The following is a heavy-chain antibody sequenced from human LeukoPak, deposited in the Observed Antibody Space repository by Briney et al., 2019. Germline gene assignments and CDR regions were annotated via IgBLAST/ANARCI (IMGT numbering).Heavy chain of an antibody. V-gene: IGHV1-2*02. J-gene: IGHJ4*02. D-gene: IGHD3-16*02. CDR1: GYTFTGYY. CDR2: INPNSGGT. Sequence: GASVKVSCKASGYTFTGYYMHWVRQAPGQGLEWMGWINPNSGGTNYAQKFQGRVTMTRDTSISTAYTELSRLRSDDTAVYYCARGDYVWGSYLPTYYFDYWGQGTLVTVSS. CDR3: ARGDYVWGSYLPTYYFDY.